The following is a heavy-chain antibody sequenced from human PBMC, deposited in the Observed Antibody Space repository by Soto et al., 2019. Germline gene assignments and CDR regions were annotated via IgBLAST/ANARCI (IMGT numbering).Heavy chain of an antibody. CDR3: ARVGSRKVVRPFDY. Sequence: SQSLSLTCVISGDSVSSNTGASNSIRQSPSRALEGLVRTYYSTKWHNDYAVSVKRRITINPHKSKHQFSLQLNAVTPEDTAVCYCARVGSRKVVRPFDYWGQGTLVTVSS. V-gene: IGHV6-1*01. J-gene: IGHJ4*02. CDR2: TYYSTKWHN. CDR1: GDSVSSNTGA. D-gene: IGHD2-2*01.